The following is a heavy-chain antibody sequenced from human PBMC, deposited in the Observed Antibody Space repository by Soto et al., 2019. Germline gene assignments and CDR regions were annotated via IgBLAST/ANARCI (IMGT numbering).Heavy chain of an antibody. CDR1: GDTVSSNSVA. V-gene: IGHV6-1*01. CDR2: TYYRSRWYS. J-gene: IGHJ6*02. Sequence: LSLTCVGSGDTVSSNSVAWNLVRQSPSRGLEWLGRTYYRSRWYSDYAVSVRSRIDINADTSKNQVSLQLNSVTPEDTAVYYCARSEEDSDYYYYGMDVWGQGTTVTVSS. CDR3: ARSEEDSDYYYYGMDV. D-gene: IGHD2-15*01.